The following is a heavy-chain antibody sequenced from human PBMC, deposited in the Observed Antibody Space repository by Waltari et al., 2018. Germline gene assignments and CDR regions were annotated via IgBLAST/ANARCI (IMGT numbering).Heavy chain of an antibody. D-gene: IGHD6-13*01. V-gene: IGHV5-51*01. CDR2: MYPGDSNT. Sequence: EVQLVQSGAEGKKPGESLTISRKGFGYSFTSYWIAWVRQMLGKGLEWMGIMYPGDSNTRYSPSFQGQVTISADKSISTAYLQWSSLKASDTAMYYCATLFGSSGTTHYWGQGTLVTVSS. J-gene: IGHJ4*02. CDR1: GYSFTSYW. CDR3: ATLFGSSGTTHY.